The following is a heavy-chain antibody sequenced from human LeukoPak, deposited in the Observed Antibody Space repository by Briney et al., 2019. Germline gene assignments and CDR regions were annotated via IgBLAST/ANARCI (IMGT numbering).Heavy chain of an antibody. J-gene: IGHJ4*02. V-gene: IGHV3-21*01. D-gene: IGHD2-2*01. CDR2: ISSSSSYI. Sequence: GGSLRLSCAASGFTFSSYSMNWVRQPPGKGLEWVSSISSSSSYIYYADSVKGRFTISRDNAKNSLYLQMNSLRAEDTAVYYCARSPRNIVVVPAAPDYWGQGTLVTVSS. CDR3: ARSPRNIVVVPAAPDY. CDR1: GFTFSSYS.